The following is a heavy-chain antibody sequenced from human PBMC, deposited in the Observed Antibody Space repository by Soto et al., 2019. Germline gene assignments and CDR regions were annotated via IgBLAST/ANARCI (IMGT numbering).Heavy chain of an antibody. CDR1: GFTFSSYS. CDR2: IGSSSSYI. J-gene: IGHJ4*02. V-gene: IGHV3-21*01. CDR3: ARGDPFDY. Sequence: GGSLRLSCAASGFTFSSYSMNWVRQAPGKGLEWVSSIGSSSSYIYYADSVKGRFTISRDNAKNSLYLQMNSLRAEDTAVYYCARGDPFDYWGQGTLVTVSS.